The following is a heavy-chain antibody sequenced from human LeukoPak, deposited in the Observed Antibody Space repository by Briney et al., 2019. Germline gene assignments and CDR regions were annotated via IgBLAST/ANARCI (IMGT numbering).Heavy chain of an antibody. CDR3: ANLGPPGRDHYLES. V-gene: IGHV3-23*01. Sequence: GGSLRLSCAASEFTFSTYWMTWVRQAPGKGLEWVSAISGSGGSTYSADSAKGRFTISRDNSKNTLYLQMNSLRDEDTAVYYCANLGPPGRDHYLESWGQGTLVTVSS. D-gene: IGHD5-24*01. J-gene: IGHJ4*02. CDR2: ISGSGGST. CDR1: EFTFSTYW.